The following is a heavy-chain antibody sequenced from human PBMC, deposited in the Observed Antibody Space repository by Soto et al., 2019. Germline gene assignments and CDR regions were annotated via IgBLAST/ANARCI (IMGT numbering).Heavy chain of an antibody. CDR1: GFTFSSYG. D-gene: IGHD1-26*01. CDR3: ARDGVGATYFDY. J-gene: IGHJ4*02. V-gene: IGHV3-33*01. CDR2: IWYDGSNK. Sequence: GGSLRLSCAASGFTFSSYGMHWVRQAPGKGLEWVAVIWYDGSNKYYADSVKGRFTISRGNSKNTLYLQMNSLRAEDTAVYYCARDGVGATYFDYWGQGTLVTVSS.